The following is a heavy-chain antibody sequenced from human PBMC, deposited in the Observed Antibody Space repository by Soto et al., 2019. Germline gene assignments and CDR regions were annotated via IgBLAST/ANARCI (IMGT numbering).Heavy chain of an antibody. D-gene: IGHD3-9*01. V-gene: IGHV4-59*01. CDR2: IYYSGST. CDR3: ARVRGDILTGYYLPTVFDN. J-gene: IGHJ4*02. CDR1: GGSISSYY. Sequence: SETLSLTCTVSGGSISSYYWSWIRQPPGKGLEWIGYIYYSGSTNYNPSLKSRVTISVDTSKNQFSLKLSSVTAADTAVYYCARVRGDILTGYYLPTVFDNWGQGTLVTVSS.